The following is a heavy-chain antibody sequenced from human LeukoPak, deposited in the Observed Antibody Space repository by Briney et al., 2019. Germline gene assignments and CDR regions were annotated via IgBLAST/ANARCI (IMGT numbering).Heavy chain of an antibody. CDR2: IKQDGSEK. CDR1: GFTFSSYW. D-gene: IGHD2-2*01. Sequence: GGSLRLSCAASGFTFSSYWMSWVRRAPGKGLEWVANIKQDGSEKYYVDSVKGRFTISRDNAKNSLYLQMNSLRAEDTAVYYCAREVGVVVPAATYYYYYMDVWGKGTTVTVSS. V-gene: IGHV3-7*01. J-gene: IGHJ6*03. CDR3: AREVGVVVPAATYYYYYMDV.